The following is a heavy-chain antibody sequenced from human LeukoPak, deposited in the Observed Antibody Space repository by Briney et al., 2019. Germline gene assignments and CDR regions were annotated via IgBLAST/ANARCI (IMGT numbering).Heavy chain of an antibody. J-gene: IGHJ4*02. Sequence: PGGSLRLSCEASGFTFDDYGMSWVRQLPGKGLEWVSGINRNGDSTDYAGSVKGRFTISRDNAKNSHFLQMNSLRVEDTALYYCARGFRNGPFDCWGQGTLVTVPS. CDR1: GFTFDDYG. CDR3: ARGFRNGPFDC. V-gene: IGHV3-20*04. CDR2: INRNGDST. D-gene: IGHD2-8*01.